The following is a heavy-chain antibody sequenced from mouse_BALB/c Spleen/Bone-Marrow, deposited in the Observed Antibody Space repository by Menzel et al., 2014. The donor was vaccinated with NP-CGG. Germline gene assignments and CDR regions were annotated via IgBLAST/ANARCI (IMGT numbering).Heavy chain of an antibody. Sequence: VQLVESGAELVRPGSSVKISCKASGYAFSVYWMNWVKQRPGQGLEWLGQIYPGDGDTNYNGKFKGRATLTADRSSNTAYMQLSSLTSEDSAVYFCARGGISVDYWGQGTTLTVSS. CDR3: ARGGISVDY. CDR1: GYAFSVYW. J-gene: IGHJ2*01. CDR2: IYPGDGDT. V-gene: IGHV1-80*01.